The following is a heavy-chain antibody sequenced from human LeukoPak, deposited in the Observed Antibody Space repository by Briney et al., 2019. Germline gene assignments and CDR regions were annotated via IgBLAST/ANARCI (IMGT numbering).Heavy chain of an antibody. Sequence: PSETLPLTCTVSGYSISSGYYWGWIRQPPGKGLEWIGSIYHSGSTYYNPSLESRVTISVDTSKNQFSLKLCSVTAADTAVYYCASQLDYGSGSGWGQGTLVTVSS. CDR3: ASQLDYGSGSG. CDR2: IYHSGST. D-gene: IGHD3-10*01. V-gene: IGHV4-38-2*02. J-gene: IGHJ4*02. CDR1: GYSISSGYY.